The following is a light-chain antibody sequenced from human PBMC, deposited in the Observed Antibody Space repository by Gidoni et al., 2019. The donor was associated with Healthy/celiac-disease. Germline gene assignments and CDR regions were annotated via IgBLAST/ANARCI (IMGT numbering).Light chain of an antibody. CDR1: QDISNY. V-gene: IGKV1-33*01. CDR3: QQYDNLPRT. Sequence: DIQMTQSPSSLSASVGDRFTITCQASQDISNYLNWYQQKPGKAPKLLIYDASNLETGVPSSFSGSGSGTVFTFTISSLQPEDIATYYCQQYDNLPRTFGQGTKLEIK. J-gene: IGKJ2*01. CDR2: DAS.